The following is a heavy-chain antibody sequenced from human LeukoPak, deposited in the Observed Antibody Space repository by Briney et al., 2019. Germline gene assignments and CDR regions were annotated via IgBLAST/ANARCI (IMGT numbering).Heavy chain of an antibody. CDR1: GGSISSYY. J-gene: IGHJ4*02. CDR3: ARDSTMVRGDAYYFDY. CDR2: IYYSGST. D-gene: IGHD3-10*01. V-gene: IGHV4-59*01. Sequence: PSETLSLTCTVSGGSISSYYWSWIRQPPGKGLEWIGYIYYSGSTNYNPSLKSRVTISVDTSKNQFSLKLSSVAAADTAVYYCARDSTMVRGDAYYFDYWGQGTLVTVSS.